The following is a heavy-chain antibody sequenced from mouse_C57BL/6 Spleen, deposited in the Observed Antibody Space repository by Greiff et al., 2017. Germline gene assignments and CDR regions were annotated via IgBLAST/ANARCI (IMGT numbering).Heavy chain of an antibody. CDR2: INPNNGGT. D-gene: IGHD2-3*01. J-gene: IGHJ4*01. V-gene: IGHV1-18*01. Sequence: EVQLQESGPELVKPGASVKIPCKASGYTFTDYNMDWVKQSHGKSLEWIGDINPNNGGTIYNQKFKGKATLTVDQSSSTAYMELRSLTSEDTAVYYCARDGYFPYYAMDYWGQGTSVTVSS. CDR1: GYTFTDYN. CDR3: ARDGYFPYYAMDY.